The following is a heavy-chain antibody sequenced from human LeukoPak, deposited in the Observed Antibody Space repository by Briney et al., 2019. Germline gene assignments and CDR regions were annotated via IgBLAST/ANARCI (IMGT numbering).Heavy chain of an antibody. CDR1: GGSISSSNW. CDR3: ARLIYYDFWSGYPNWFDP. J-gene: IGHJ5*02. V-gene: IGHV4-4*02. Sequence: SGTLSLTCAVSGGSISSSNWWSWVRQPPGKGLEWIGEIYHSGSTNYNPSLKSRVTISVDKSKNQFSLKLSSVTAADTAVYYCARLIYYDFWSGYPNWFDPWGQGTLVTVSS. CDR2: IYHSGST. D-gene: IGHD3-3*01.